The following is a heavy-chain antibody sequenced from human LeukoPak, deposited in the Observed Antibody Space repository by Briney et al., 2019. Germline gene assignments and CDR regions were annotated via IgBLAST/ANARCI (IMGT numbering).Heavy chain of an antibody. J-gene: IGHJ4*02. CDR1: GFIFSSYA. Sequence: GGSLRLSCAASGFIFSSYAMSWVREAPARGLEWVSSLRGSGDTFYADSVKGRFTLSRDESRNTVYLHLSELRVEDTAVYYCAKAIWVSTADAVLWGQGTVVTVSS. CDR3: AKAIWVSTADAVL. CDR2: LRGSGDT. D-gene: IGHD3-16*01. V-gene: IGHV3-23*01.